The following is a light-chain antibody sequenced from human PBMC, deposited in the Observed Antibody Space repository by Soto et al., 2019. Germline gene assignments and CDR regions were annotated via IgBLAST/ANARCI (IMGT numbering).Light chain of an antibody. CDR1: QSVSSSY. CDR3: QQYDNSPIT. Sequence: EIVFTHSPDTLSFSPVERATLSCRASQSVSSSYLAWYQQKPGQAPRLLIYGASSRATGIPDRFSGSGSGTDFTLTISRLEPEDFAVYYCQQYDNSPITFGQGTRLEIK. J-gene: IGKJ5*01. CDR2: GAS. V-gene: IGKV3-20*01.